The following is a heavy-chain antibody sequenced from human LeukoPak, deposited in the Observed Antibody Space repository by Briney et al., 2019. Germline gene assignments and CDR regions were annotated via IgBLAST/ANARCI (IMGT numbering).Heavy chain of an antibody. D-gene: IGHD2-15*01. J-gene: IGHJ5*02. CDR2: MNPNSGNT. Sequence: ASVKVSCKASGYTFTSYDNNWVRQATGRGLEWMGWMNPNSGNTGYAQKFQGRVTMTRNTSISTAYMELSSLRSEDTAVYYCARGGYCSGGSCYRNWFDPWGQGTLVTVSS. CDR1: GYTFTSYD. V-gene: IGHV1-8*01. CDR3: ARGGYCSGGSCYRNWFDP.